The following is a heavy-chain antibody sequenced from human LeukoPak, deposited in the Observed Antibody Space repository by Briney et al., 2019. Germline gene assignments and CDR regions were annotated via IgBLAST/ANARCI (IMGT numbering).Heavy chain of an antibody. CDR1: GFTLSSDW. CDR2: IKEDGNES. CDR3: ARVRYDFWSVSLGQYFDY. Sequence: PGGSLRLSCAASGFTLSSDWMSWGRQAPGKGLELVANIKEDGNESYSVYSVRSRFTISRDNAKNSLYLQMNSLRAEDTAVYYCARVRYDFWSVSLGQYFDYWGQGTLVTVSS. J-gene: IGHJ4*02. V-gene: IGHV3-7*01. D-gene: IGHD3-3*01.